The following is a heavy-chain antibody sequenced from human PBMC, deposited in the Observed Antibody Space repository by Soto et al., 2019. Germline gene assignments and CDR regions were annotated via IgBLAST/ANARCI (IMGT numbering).Heavy chain of an antibody. J-gene: IGHJ3*02. D-gene: IGHD1-1*01. V-gene: IGHV4-34*01. CDR2: MSHSGGT. Sequence: QVQLQQWGAGLLKPSETLSLTCAVYGGFVSSGSYYWSWIRQPPGKGLEWIGEMSHSGGTHFNPSLKSRVTITVETSNNQCSLTMSSVTAADTALYYCARVERGTATTVVDAFDIWGPRTMVTVSS. CDR1: GGFVSSGSYY. CDR3: ARVERGTATTVVDAFDI.